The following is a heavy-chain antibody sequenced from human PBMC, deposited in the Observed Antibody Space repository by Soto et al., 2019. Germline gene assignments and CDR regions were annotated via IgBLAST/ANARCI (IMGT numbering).Heavy chain of an antibody. V-gene: IGHV4-39*01. CDR1: GGSISSSSYY. J-gene: IGHJ4*01. D-gene: IGHD2-2*01. CDR3: TRLDLVVVPDPTKHYFDY. CDR2: IYCSGST. Sequence: SETLSVTGTVSGGSISSSSYYWGWIRQPPGKGLEWIGSIYCSGSTYYNPSLKSRVTISVDTSKNQFSLKLSSVTAADTAVYYFTRLDLVVVPDPTKHYFDYWGHETLVPVSA.